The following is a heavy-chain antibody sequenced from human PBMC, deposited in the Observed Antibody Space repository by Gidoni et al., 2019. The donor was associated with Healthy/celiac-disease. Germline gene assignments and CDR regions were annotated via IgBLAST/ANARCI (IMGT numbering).Heavy chain of an antibody. CDR3: ARGRSGSYFDWFDP. CDR1: GGSISSYY. Sequence: QVQLQESGPGLVKPSETLSLTCTVSGGSISSYYWSWIRQPPGKGLEWIGYIYYSGSTNYNPSLKSRVTISVDTSKNQFSLKLSSVTAADTAVYYCARGRSGSYFDWFDPWGQGTLVTVSS. CDR2: IYYSGST. D-gene: IGHD1-26*01. J-gene: IGHJ5*02. V-gene: IGHV4-59*01.